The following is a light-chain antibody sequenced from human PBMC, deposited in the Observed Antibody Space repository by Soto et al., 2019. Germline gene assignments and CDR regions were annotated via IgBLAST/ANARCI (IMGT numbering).Light chain of an antibody. Sequence: EIVLTQSPGTLSLSPGERATLSCRASQSVSSSYFAWYQQKPGQAPRILISGASSRATGTPYRFSGSGSGTEFSLTIRRLEPVNFVVYYCKWYGIAHSFTLAPGSKVAIK. J-gene: IGKJ3*01. CDR2: GAS. V-gene: IGKV3-20*01. CDR3: KWYGIAHSFT. CDR1: QSVSSSY.